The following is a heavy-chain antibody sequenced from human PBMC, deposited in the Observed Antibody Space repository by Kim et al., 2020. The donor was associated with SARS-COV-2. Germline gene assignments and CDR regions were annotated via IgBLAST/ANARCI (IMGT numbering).Heavy chain of an antibody. CDR3: ARDLPTYNWNDEEGYYGMDV. CDR1: GYTFTSYY. D-gene: IGHD1-1*01. J-gene: IGHJ6*02. CDR2: INPSGGST. V-gene: IGHV1-46*01. Sequence: ASVKVSCKASGYTFTSYYMHWVRQAPGQGLEWMGIINPSGGSTSYAQKFQGRVTMTRDTSTSTVYMELSSLRSEDTAVYYCARDLPTYNWNDEEGYYGMDVWGQGTTVTVSS.